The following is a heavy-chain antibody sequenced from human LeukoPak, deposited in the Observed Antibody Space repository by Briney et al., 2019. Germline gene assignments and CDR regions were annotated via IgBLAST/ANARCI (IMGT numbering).Heavy chain of an antibody. J-gene: IGHJ4*02. CDR2: IYPGDSDT. CDR3: ARLGTYWSNYYFEY. CDR1: GYSFTTYW. D-gene: IGHD3-10*01. V-gene: IGHV5-51*01. Sequence: GESLKISCQGSGYSFTTYWIGWVCQMPGKGLECMGIIYPGDSDTRYSPSFQGQVTISADKSINTAYLQWSSLKASDTAMYYCARLGTYWSNYYFEYWGQGTLVTVSS.